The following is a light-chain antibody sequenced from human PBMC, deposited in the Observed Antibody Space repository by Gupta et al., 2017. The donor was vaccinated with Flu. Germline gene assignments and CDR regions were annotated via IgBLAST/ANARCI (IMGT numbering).Light chain of an antibody. CDR1: QSLSNKS. CDR3: QQYDTSPLT. V-gene: IGKV3-20*01. J-gene: IGKJ4*01. Sequence: VTLSWSPRERATLSCRASQSLSNKSVACYQQKPGQSPRLLIYGASSMATGIADRFGGSGPGTDFTLTISGLEAEYFAVYYCQQYDTSPLTFGGGTKVEIK. CDR2: GAS.